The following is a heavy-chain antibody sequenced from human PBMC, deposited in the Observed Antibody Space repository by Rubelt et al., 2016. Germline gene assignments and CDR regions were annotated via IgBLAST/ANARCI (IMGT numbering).Heavy chain of an antibody. CDR2: IYYSGST. V-gene: IGHV4-31*03. D-gene: IGHD3-10*01. CDR3: ARDFGVRLPGFQH. Sequence: QVQLQESGPGLVKPSQTLSLTCTVSGGSISSGGDYWSWIRQHPGKGLEWIGYIYYSGSTYYNPSLKSRVTISVDTSKNQFALKLSSVTAAYTAVYYWARDFGVRLPGFQHWGQGTLVTVSS. CDR1: GGSISSGGDY. J-gene: IGHJ1*01.